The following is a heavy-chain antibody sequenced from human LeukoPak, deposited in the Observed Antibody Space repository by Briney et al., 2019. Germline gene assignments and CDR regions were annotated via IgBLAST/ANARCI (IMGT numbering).Heavy chain of an antibody. J-gene: IGHJ1*01. Sequence: PGGSLRLSCAASGFTFSSYAMSWVRQAPGKGLEWIGSIYYSGSTYYNPSLKSRVTISVDTSKNQFSLKLSSVTAADTAVYYCASAIIAVAGEEYFQHWGQGTLVTVSS. V-gene: IGHV4-38-2*01. CDR1: GFTFSSYA. CDR3: ASAIIAVAGEEYFQH. CDR2: IYYSGST. D-gene: IGHD6-19*01.